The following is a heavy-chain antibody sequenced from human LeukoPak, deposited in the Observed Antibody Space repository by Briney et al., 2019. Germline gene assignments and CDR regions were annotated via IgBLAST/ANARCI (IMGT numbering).Heavy chain of an antibody. V-gene: IGHV4-30-4*01. CDR2: IFYLGST. D-gene: IGHD3-16*01. CDR3: ARHYGP. J-gene: IGHJ5*02. Sequence: PSETLSLTCTVSGGSITSGNYYWSWIRQPPGKDLEWIGYIFYLGSTYYNPSLRSRVSISVNTFQNQFSLKLTAVTAADTAVYYCARHYGPWGQGTLVTVSS. CDR1: GGSITSGNYY.